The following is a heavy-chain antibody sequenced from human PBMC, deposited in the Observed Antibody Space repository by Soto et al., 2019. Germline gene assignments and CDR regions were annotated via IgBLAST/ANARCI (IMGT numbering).Heavy chain of an antibody. D-gene: IGHD6-19*01. CDR1: GFTFSSYA. J-gene: IGHJ4*02. V-gene: IGHV3-23*01. CDR3: AKDGRAIAVAADFDY. CDR2: ISGSGGST. Sequence: GGSLRLSCAASGFTFSSYAMSWVRQAPGKGLEWVSAISGSGGSTYYADSVKGRFTISRDNSKNTLYLQTNSLRAEDTAVYYCAKDGRAIAVAADFDYWGQGTLVTVSS.